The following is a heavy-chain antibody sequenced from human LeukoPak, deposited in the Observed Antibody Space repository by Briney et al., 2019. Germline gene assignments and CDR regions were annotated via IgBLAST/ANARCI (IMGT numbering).Heavy chain of an antibody. J-gene: IGHJ4*02. Sequence: GGSLRLSCAASGFTFSSYGMHWVRQAPGKGLEGVAVIWYDGSNKYYADSVKGRFTISRDNSKNTLYLQMNSLRAEDTAVYYCAKEYSSGSYFDYWGQGTLVTVSS. V-gene: IGHV3-30*02. CDR1: GFTFSSYG. CDR3: AKEYSSGSYFDY. D-gene: IGHD1-26*01. CDR2: IWYDGSNK.